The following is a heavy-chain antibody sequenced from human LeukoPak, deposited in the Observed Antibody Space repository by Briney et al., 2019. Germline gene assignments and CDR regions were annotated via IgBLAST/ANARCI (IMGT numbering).Heavy chain of an antibody. CDR3: ARGGGGNFDY. D-gene: IGHD1-1*01. J-gene: IGHJ4*02. CDR1: GFTFSSYW. Sequence: GGSLRLSCAASGFTFSSYWMHWVRQAPGKGLVWVSRINNEGSDTIYADSVKGRFTISRDNAKNTLYLQITSLRAEYTAVYYCARGGGGNFDYWGQGTLVTVSS. CDR2: INNEGSDT. V-gene: IGHV3-74*01.